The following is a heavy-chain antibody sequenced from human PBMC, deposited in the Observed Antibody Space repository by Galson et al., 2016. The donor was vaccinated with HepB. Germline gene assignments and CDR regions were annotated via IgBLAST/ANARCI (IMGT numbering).Heavy chain of an antibody. V-gene: IGHV3-53*04. D-gene: IGHD1-26*01. CDR3: VRSAYSGSYFDY. J-gene: IGHJ4*02. Sequence: SLRLSCAASWFTVSSNYMTWVRRAPGKGLEWVSSIYSGDRTYYADSVKGRFTISRHNSKNTLYLQMNSLRTEDTAVYYCVRSAYSGSYFDYWGQGTLVTVSS. CDR1: WFTVSSNY. CDR2: IYSGDRT.